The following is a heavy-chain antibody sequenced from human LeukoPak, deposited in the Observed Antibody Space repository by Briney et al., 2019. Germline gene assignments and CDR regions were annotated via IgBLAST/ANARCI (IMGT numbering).Heavy chain of an antibody. V-gene: IGHV3-7*01. CDR3: GKGYDFWSGWDYFDY. CDR1: GCTFSSYW. Sequence: GWALRLSCVASGCTFSSYWMIWVRQAPGKGLEGVANIKQDGSEKYYVDSVKGRFTFSRENAKNSLYLQMNSLRAEDTAVYYCGKGYDFWSGWDYFDYWGQGTLVTVSS. D-gene: IGHD3-3*01. J-gene: IGHJ4*02. CDR2: IKQDGSEK.